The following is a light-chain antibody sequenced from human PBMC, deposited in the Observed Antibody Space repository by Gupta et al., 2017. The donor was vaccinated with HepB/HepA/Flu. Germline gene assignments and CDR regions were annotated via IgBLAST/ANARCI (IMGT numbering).Light chain of an antibody. J-gene: IGLJ3*02. Sequence: QSALTPPASLSGSPGQSITISCTGTSSDVGGYNYVSWYQQYPGKAPKLMIYDVTARPSGVSNRFSGSKSGNTASLTISGLQAEDEADYYCSSYTNYKSWVFGGGTKLTVL. V-gene: IGLV2-14*01. CDR3: SSYTNYKSWV. CDR2: DVT. CDR1: SSDVGGYNY.